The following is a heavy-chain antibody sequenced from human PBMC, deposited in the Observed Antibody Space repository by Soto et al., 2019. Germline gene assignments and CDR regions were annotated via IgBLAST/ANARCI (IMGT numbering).Heavy chain of an antibody. CDR1: GFTFSNYW. Sequence: DVQLVESGGGLVQPGGSLRLSCAASGFTFSNYWMTWVRQAPGKGLEWVANIKQEGRETFYVDSVKGRFTISRDNAKNSLYLQMSSLKAEDAAVYYCATLEGDLAQEPAPIGHSFDLWGHGTLVSVSS. V-gene: IGHV3-7*01. J-gene: IGHJ4*01. CDR2: IKQEGRET. D-gene: IGHD2-2*02. CDR3: ATLEGDLAQEPAPIGHSFDL.